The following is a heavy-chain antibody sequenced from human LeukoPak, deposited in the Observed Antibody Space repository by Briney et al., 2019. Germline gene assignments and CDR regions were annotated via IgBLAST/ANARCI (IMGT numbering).Heavy chain of an antibody. D-gene: IGHD2-15*01. CDR3: ARDRPLVAENWFDP. CDR2: IKQDGSEK. CDR1: GFTFSSYW. V-gene: IGHV3-7*01. J-gene: IGHJ5*02. Sequence: GGSLRLSCAASGFTFSSYWMSWVRQAPGRGLEWVANIKQDGSEKYYVDSVKGRFTISRDNAKNSLYLQMNSLRAEDTAVYYCARDRPLVAENWFDPWGQGTLVTVSS.